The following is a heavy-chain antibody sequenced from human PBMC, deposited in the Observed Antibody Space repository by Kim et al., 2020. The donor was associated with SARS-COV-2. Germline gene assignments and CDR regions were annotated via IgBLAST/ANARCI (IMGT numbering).Heavy chain of an antibody. CDR3: ARGDRVAARRFDY. CDR2: IYYSGST. CDR1: GGSISSYY. D-gene: IGHD6-6*01. Sequence: SETLSLTCTVSGGSISSYYWSWIRQPPGKGLEWIGYIYYSGSTNYNPSLKSRVTISVDTSKNQFSLKLSSVTAADTAVYYCARGDRVAARRFDYWGQGTLVTVSS. J-gene: IGHJ4*02. V-gene: IGHV4-59*01.